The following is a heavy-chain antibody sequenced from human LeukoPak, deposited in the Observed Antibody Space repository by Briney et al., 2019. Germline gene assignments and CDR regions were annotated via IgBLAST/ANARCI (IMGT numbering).Heavy chain of an antibody. J-gene: IGHJ4*02. Sequence: GRSLRLSCAASGFTFSSYAMHWVRQAPGKGLEWVAVISYDGSNKYYADSVKGRFTISRDNSKNTLYLQMNSLRAEDTAVYYCARYGSYPPQGFDYWGQGTLVTVSS. V-gene: IGHV3-30*04. CDR2: ISYDGSNK. CDR3: ARYGSYPPQGFDY. CDR1: GFTFSSYA. D-gene: IGHD1-26*01.